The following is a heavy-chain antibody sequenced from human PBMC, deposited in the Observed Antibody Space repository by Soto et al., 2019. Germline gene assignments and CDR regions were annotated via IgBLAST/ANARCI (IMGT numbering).Heavy chain of an antibody. J-gene: IGHJ4*02. CDR1: GGSISSYY. D-gene: IGHD6-6*01. Sequence: SETLSLTCTVSGGSISSYYWSWIRQPPGKGLEWIGYIYYSGSTNYNPSLKSRVTISVDTSKNQFSLKLSSVTAADTAVYYCARDPLFEYSSSSSFDYWGQGTLVTVSS. CDR2: IYYSGST. CDR3: ARDPLFEYSSSSSFDY. V-gene: IGHV4-59*12.